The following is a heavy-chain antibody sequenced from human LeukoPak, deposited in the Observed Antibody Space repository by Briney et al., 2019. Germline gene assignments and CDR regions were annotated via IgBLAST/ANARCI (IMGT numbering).Heavy chain of an antibody. J-gene: IGHJ6*03. CDR1: GGSISSYC. Sequence: SETLSLTCTVSGGSISSYCWSWIRQPPGKGLEWIGYIYYSGSTNYNPSLKSRVTISVDTSKNQFSLKLSSVTAADTAVYYCARGDFCSKSNCYLLPMDVCGKGTTVTVSS. CDR3: ARGDFCSKSNCYLLPMDV. CDR2: IYYSGST. D-gene: IGHD3-3*01. V-gene: IGHV4-59*08.